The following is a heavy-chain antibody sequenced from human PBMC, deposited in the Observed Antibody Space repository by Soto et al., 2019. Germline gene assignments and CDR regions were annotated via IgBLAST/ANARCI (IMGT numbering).Heavy chain of an antibody. Sequence: SETLSLTYAVYGGSFSGYYWSWIRQPPGKGLEWIGEINRSGSTNYNPSLKSRVTISVDTSKNQFSLKLSSVTAADTAVYYCARGIKIKQQLVLPPFDPWGQGTLVTVS. D-gene: IGHD6-13*01. CDR2: INRSGST. J-gene: IGHJ5*02. CDR1: GGSFSGYY. V-gene: IGHV4-34*01. CDR3: ARGIKIKQQLVLPPFDP.